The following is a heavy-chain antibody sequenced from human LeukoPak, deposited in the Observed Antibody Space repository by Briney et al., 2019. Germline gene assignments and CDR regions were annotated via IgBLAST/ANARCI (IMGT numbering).Heavy chain of an antibody. CDR1: GFTFSSYA. D-gene: IGHD2-2*01. V-gene: IGHV3-66*01. CDR3: AREDIVVVPEGMDYDH. Sequence: GGSLRLSCAVSGFTFSSYAMSWVRQAPGKGLEWVSVIYSGGSTYYADSVKGRFTISRDNSKNTLYLQMNSLRAEDTAVYYCAREDIVVVPEGMDYDHWGQGTLVTVSS. J-gene: IGHJ4*02. CDR2: IYSGGST.